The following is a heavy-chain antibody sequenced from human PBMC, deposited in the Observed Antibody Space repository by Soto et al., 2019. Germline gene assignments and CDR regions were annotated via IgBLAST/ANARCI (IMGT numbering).Heavy chain of an antibody. CDR3: AKAPMVRGVNWFDP. CDR1: GFTFSSYA. J-gene: IGHJ5*02. V-gene: IGHV3-23*01. D-gene: IGHD3-10*01. CDR2: ISGSGGST. Sequence: GGSLRLSCAASGFTFSSYAMSWVRQAPGKGLGWVSAISGSGGSTYYADSVKGRFTISRDNSKNTLYLQMNSLRAEDTAVYYCAKAPMVRGVNWFDPWGQGTLVTVSS.